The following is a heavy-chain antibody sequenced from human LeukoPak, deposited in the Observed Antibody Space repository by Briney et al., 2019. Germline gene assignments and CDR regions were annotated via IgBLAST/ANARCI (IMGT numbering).Heavy chain of an antibody. CDR3: ATRYDYIWGSYRYNDY. CDR1: GYTLTELS. D-gene: IGHD3-16*02. J-gene: IGHJ4*02. Sequence: ASVKVSCKVSGYTLTELSMHWVRQAPGKGLEWMGGFDPEDGETIYAQKFQGRVTMTEDTSTDTAYMELSSLRSEDTAVYYCATRYDYIWGSYRYNDYWGQGTLVTVSS. V-gene: IGHV1-24*01. CDR2: FDPEDGET.